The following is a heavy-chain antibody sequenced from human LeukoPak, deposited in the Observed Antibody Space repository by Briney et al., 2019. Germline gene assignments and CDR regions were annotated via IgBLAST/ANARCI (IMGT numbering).Heavy chain of an antibody. V-gene: IGHV1-2*02. CDR1: GYTFTGYY. D-gene: IGHD3-3*01. J-gene: IGHJ6*02. CDR2: INPNSGGT. CDR3: ARNYDFWSGNSYYYYGMDV. Sequence: ASVKVSCKAFGYTFTGYYMHWVRQAPGQGLEWMGWINPNSGGTNYAQKFQGRVTMTRDTSISTAYMELSRLRSDDTAVYYCARNYDFWSGNSYYYYGMDVWGQGTTVTVSS.